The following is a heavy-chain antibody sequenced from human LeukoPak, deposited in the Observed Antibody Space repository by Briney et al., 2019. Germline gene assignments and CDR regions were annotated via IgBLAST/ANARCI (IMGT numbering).Heavy chain of an antibody. D-gene: IGHD3-16*01. CDR3: ATEYLGS. CDR1: GVTFSSFW. V-gene: IGHV3-7*01. CDR2: INQDGREK. Sequence: SGVSLRLSCAASGVTFSSFWISWVRQAPGKGLEWGANINQDGREKYYVGPVKSRFTISRDNDKNSLYLQMNSLRAEDRAVYYCATEYLGSWGQGTLVTVSS. J-gene: IGHJ5*02.